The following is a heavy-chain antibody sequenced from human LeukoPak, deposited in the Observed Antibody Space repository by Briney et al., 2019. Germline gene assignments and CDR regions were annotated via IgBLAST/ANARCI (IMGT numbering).Heavy chain of an antibody. Sequence: SETLSLTCAVSDYSIGIGNYWGWIRQPPGKGLEWIGSVYHSGSTHYRPSLKSRVTISVDTSKNQFSLKLSSVTAADTAVYYCARNDSSGYFDYWGQGTLVTVSS. J-gene: IGHJ4*02. CDR2: VYHSGST. D-gene: IGHD3-22*01. V-gene: IGHV4-38-2*01. CDR1: DYSIGIGNY. CDR3: ARNDSSGYFDY.